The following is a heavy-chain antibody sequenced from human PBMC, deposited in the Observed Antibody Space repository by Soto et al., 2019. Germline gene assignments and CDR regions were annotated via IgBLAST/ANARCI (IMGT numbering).Heavy chain of an antibody. CDR3: ATRLGTYFLSCLPVDI. CDR2: IGESGGGT. Sequence: PGGSLRLSCTASGFTFSSHPMSWVRQAPGKGVEWVSAIGESGGGTAYVDSVKGRFTISRDNAKNRLYLQMNSLRAEDTAVYYCATRLGTYFLSCLPVDIWRQGTMVTVS. J-gene: IGHJ3*02. CDR1: GFTFSSHP. D-gene: IGHD1-26*01. V-gene: IGHV3-23*01.